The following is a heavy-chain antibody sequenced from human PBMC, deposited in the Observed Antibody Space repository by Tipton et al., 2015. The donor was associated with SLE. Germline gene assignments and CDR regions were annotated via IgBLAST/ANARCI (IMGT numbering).Heavy chain of an antibody. Sequence: TLSLTCSVSGGSISSDHWIWIRQPPGKGLEWLGYISDGGGTNYNPSLKSRVTISVDPAKNQFSLKLSSVTAADTAVYYCARGGVYYYYRDVWGKGTTVTVSS. J-gene: IGHJ6*03. CDR3: ARGGVYYYYRDV. D-gene: IGHD3-16*01. V-gene: IGHV4-59*01. CDR1: GGSISSDH. CDR2: ISDGGGT.